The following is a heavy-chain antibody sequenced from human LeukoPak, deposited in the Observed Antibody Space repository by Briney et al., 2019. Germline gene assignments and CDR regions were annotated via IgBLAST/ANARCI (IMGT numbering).Heavy chain of an antibody. CDR3: ARDWNY. CDR1: GFTFSSYS. CDR2: ISSSSSI. D-gene: IGHD3-3*01. V-gene: IGHV3-48*01. Sequence: PGGSLRLSCAASGFTFSSYSMNWVRQAPGKGLEWVSYISSSSSIYYADSVKGRFTISRDNAKNSLYLQMNSLRAEDTAVYYCARDWNYWGQGTLVTVSS. J-gene: IGHJ4*02.